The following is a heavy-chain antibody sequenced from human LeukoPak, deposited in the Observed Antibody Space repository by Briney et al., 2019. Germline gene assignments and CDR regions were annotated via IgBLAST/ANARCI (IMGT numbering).Heavy chain of an antibody. V-gene: IGHV4-4*07. D-gene: IGHD6-13*01. J-gene: IGHJ4*02. CDR3: ARNGAATDPFDY. CDR1: GGSISSYY. CDR2: VYTSGST. Sequence: PSETLSLTCTVSGGSISSYYWSWIRQPAGKGLEWIGRVYTSGSTNYNPSLKSRVTMSVDTSKNQFSLKLSSVTAADTAMYYCARNGAATDPFDYWGRGALVTVSS.